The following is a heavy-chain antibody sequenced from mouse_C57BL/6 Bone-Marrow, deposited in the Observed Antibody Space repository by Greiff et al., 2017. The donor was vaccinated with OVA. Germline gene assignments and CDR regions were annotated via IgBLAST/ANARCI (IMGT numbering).Heavy chain of an antibody. J-gene: IGHJ2*01. D-gene: IGHD1-1*01. V-gene: IGHV1-20*01. CDR2: INPYNGDT. Sequence: VQLQQSGPELVKPGDSVKISCKASGYSFTGYFMNWVMQSHGKSLEWIGRINPYNGDTFYNQKFKGKATLTVDKSSSTAHMELRSLTSEDSAGYYCAMTTVVATGGYWGQGTTLTVSS. CDR1: GYSFTGYF. CDR3: AMTTVVATGGY.